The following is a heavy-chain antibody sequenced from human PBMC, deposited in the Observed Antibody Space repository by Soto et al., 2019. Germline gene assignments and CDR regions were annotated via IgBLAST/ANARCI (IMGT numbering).Heavy chain of an antibody. CDR2: IYYSGST. CDR1: GGSISSYY. V-gene: IGHV4-59*01. CDR3: ARRYGYSFDF. Sequence: QVQLQESGPGLVKPSETLSFTCTVSGGSISSYYWSWIRQPPGKGLEWIGYIYYSGSTNYNPSLKSRVTISVDTSKNQFSLKLSSVTAADTAVYYCARRYGYSFDFWGQGTLVTASS. D-gene: IGHD5-18*01. J-gene: IGHJ4*02.